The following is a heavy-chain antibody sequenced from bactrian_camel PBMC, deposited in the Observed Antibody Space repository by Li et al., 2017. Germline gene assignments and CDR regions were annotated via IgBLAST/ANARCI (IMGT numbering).Heavy chain of an antibody. Sequence: DVQLVESGGGLVQPGGSLRLACAASGFAFSNYAMTWVRQAPGKGLEWVSTITMSSSNEYYADSVKGRFSISQDSAKNTVYLQMNSLKPEDTAVYYCAAENVQDCSYSDAFGFTYWGQGTQVTVS. J-gene: IGHJ4*01. CDR3: AAENVQDCSYSDAFGFTY. CDR1: GFAFSNYA. V-gene: IGHV3S40*01. CDR2: ITMSSSNE. D-gene: IGHD4*01.